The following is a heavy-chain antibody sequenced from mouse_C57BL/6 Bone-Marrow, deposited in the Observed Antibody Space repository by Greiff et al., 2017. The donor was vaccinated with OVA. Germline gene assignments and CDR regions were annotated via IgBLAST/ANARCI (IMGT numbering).Heavy chain of an antibody. CDR3: GKGDARDY. D-gene: IGHD3-3*01. Sequence: EVQLQQSVAELVSPGASVTLSCTASGFNINNTYMHWVQQRPEQSLEWIGEIDPANGNTNYTPKFQGKATITADTSSNTAYLQGSSLAYEDTANYYYGKGDARDYWGKGTTLTVSS. V-gene: IGHV14-3*01. CDR2: IDPANGNT. J-gene: IGHJ2*01. CDR1: GFNINNTY.